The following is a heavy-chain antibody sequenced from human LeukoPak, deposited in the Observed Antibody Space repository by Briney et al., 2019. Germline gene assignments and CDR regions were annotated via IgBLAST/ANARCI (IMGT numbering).Heavy chain of an antibody. V-gene: IGHV3-74*01. D-gene: IGHD6-19*01. CDR2: IKTDGRST. Sequence: PGGSLRLSCAASGFTFSDYWMHWVRQAPGKGLMWVSRIKTDGRSTNYADSVKGRFTISRDNAKNTLYLQMNSLRAEDTAVYYCARGRIGGWTDYWGQGTLVTVSS. J-gene: IGHJ4*02. CDR1: GFTFSDYW. CDR3: ARGRIGGWTDY.